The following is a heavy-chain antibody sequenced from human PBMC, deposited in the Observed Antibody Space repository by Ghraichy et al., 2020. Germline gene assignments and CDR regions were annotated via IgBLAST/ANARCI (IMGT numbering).Heavy chain of an antibody. CDR2: IKSVVDGGTT. V-gene: IGHV3-15*01. D-gene: IGHD5-24*01. J-gene: IGHJ5*02. Sequence: GGSLRLSCAASGFIFSDAWMAWVRHSQGKGLEWVGRIKSVVDGGTTEYPADVKGRFTISRDDSKNTVSLQMNRLQAEDTAIYFCTRAKCGMACWDLNWFDLWGQVALVTVSS. CDR1: GFIFSDAW. CDR3: TRAKCGMACWDLNWFDL.